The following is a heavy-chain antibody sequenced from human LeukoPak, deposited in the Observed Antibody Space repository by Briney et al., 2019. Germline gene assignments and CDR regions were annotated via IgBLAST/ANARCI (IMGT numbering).Heavy chain of an antibody. Sequence: SETLSLTCTVSGGSISSYYWSWIRQPPGKGLEWIGYIYYSGSTNYNPSLKSRVTISVDTSKNQFSLKLSSVTAADTAVYYCARAGYCSSTSCRAPNWFDPWGQGTLVTVSS. CDR1: GGSISSYY. CDR2: IYYSGST. D-gene: IGHD2-2*01. J-gene: IGHJ5*02. CDR3: ARAGYCSSTSCRAPNWFDP. V-gene: IGHV4-59*12.